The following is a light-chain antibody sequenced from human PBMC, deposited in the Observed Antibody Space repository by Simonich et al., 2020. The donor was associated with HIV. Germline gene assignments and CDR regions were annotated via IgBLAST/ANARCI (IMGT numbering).Light chain of an antibody. V-gene: IGLV3-1*01. CDR3: QAWVSGTSWV. Sequence: SYELTQPPSVSVSPGQTASITCSGDKLRNKYASWYQQKAGQSPVLAIYQHRKRPSGIPERFSGSKSGNTATLTISGTQAMDEADYYCQAWVSGTSWVFGGGTKLTVL. CDR2: QHR. CDR1: KLRNKY. J-gene: IGLJ3*02.